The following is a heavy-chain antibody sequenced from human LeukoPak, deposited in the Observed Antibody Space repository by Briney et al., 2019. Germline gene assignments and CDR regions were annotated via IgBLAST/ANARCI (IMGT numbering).Heavy chain of an antibody. CDR1: GFTFSSYN. CDR3: ARDGPEGSGSYLNY. J-gene: IGHJ4*02. CDR2: ITTSGTYI. Sequence: PGGSLRLSCAASGFTFSSYNMNWVRQAPGKGQEWVSCITTSGTYIYYADSVKGRFTISRDNAKNSLYLQMNSLRAEDTAVYYCARDGPEGSGSYLNYWGQGTLVTVSS. D-gene: IGHD1-26*01. V-gene: IGHV3-21*01.